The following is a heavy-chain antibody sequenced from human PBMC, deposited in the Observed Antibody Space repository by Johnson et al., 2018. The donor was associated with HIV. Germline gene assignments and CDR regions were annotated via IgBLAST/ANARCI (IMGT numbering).Heavy chain of an antibody. D-gene: IGHD1-7*01. CDR3: ARDRTWNYEGAFDI. CDR2: IYSGGST. Sequence: VQLVESGGGLIQPGGSLRLSCVASGFTVISNHMSWVRQAPGKGLEWVSVIYSGGSTYYADSVKGRFTISRDNSKNTLYLQMNSLRAEDTAVYYCARDRTWNYEGAFDIWGQGTMVTASS. J-gene: IGHJ3*02. CDR1: GFTVISNH. V-gene: IGHV3-53*01.